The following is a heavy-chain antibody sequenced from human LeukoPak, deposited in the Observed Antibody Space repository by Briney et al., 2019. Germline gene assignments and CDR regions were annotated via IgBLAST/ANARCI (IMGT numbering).Heavy chain of an antibody. V-gene: IGHV3-48*03. Sequence: GGSLRLSCAASGFTFSNYEMNWVRQAPGKGLEWVSYISRSSGSSIYYADSVKGRFTISRDDAKNSLYLQMSSLRVEDTAVYYCARDLYYYGSGNYVPGFPDYWGQGTLVTVSS. D-gene: IGHD3-10*01. CDR3: ARDLYYYGSGNYVPGFPDY. CDR1: GFTFSNYE. J-gene: IGHJ4*02. CDR2: ISRSSGSSI.